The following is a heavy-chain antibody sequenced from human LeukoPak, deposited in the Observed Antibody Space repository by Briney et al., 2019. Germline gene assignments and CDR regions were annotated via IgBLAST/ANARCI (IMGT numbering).Heavy chain of an antibody. Sequence: GRSLRLSCAVSGFSFEDYGMHWVRQPPGKGLEWVSSINYIGDSTSYADSVKGRFTVSRDNAKNSLYLQMNSLRPEDTALYYCAKHLRATNTYNFYGLDVRGPGTTVTVSS. V-gene: IGHV3-9*01. CDR3: AKHLRATNTYNFYGLDV. D-gene: IGHD2-21*01. CDR1: GFSFEDYG. CDR2: INYIGDST. J-gene: IGHJ6*02.